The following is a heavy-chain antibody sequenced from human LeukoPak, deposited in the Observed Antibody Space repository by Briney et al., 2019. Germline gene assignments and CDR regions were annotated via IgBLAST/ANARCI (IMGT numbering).Heavy chain of an antibody. CDR1: GFTVNNKY. CDR2: IYNDGRT. J-gene: IGHJ3*02. Sequence: PGGSLRLSCAASGFTVNNKYMTWVRQAPGKGLEWVSLIYNDGRTYYADSVKGRCTISRDNLKNVLYLQMNSLKVEDTAVYYCAKGCERKGGGDWALDAFDIWGQGTMVTVSS. CDR3: AKGCERKGGGDWALDAFDI. D-gene: IGHD2-21*02. V-gene: IGHV3-53*01.